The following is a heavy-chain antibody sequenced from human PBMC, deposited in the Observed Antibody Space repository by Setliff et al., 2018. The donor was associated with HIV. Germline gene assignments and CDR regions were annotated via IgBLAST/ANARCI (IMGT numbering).Heavy chain of an antibody. CDR2: IYTSGRT. Sequence: SETLSLTCTASGGSISSGSYYWSWIRQPAGKGLEWIGLIYTSGRTNYNPSLKSRVTISVDTSKTQFSLNLSSVTAADTAVYYCASLCHDTSAPWLYYFDHWGQGTLVTVSS. CDR3: ASLCHDTSAPWLYYFDH. V-gene: IGHV4-61*02. CDR1: GGSISSGSYY. D-gene: IGHD3-22*01. J-gene: IGHJ4*02.